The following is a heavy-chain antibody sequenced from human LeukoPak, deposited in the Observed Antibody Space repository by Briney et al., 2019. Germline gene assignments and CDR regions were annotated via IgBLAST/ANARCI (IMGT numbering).Heavy chain of an antibody. CDR1: GFIFSSYA. Sequence: GGSLRLSCAASGFIFSSYAMHWVRQAPGKGLEWEAFIRYDGSNKYYADSVKGRFTISRDNSKNTLYLQMNSLRAEDTAVYYCAKDKSSSWYGPVGYWGQGTLVTVSS. J-gene: IGHJ4*02. CDR2: IRYDGSNK. D-gene: IGHD6-13*01. CDR3: AKDKSSSWYGPVGY. V-gene: IGHV3-30*02.